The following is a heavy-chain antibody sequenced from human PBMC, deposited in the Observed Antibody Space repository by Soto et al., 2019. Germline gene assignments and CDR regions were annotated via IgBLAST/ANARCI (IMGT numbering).Heavy chain of an antibody. CDR2: IYYSGST. V-gene: IGHV4-59*01. CDR3: ARTFTNYGDQVNFDY. J-gene: IGHJ4*02. D-gene: IGHD4-17*01. CDR1: GGSISSYY. Sequence: QVQLQESGPGLVKPSETLSLTCTVSGGSISSYYWSWIRQPPGKGLEWIGYIYYSGSTNYNPSLKSRVTISVDTSKNQFSLKLSSVTAADTAVYYCARTFTNYGDQVNFDYWGQGTLVTVSS.